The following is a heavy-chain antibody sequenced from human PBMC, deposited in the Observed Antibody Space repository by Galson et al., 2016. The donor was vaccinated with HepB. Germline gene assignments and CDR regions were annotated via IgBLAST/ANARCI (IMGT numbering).Heavy chain of an antibody. CDR3: AKAPMGHFYAMDV. V-gene: IGHV3-7*03. D-gene: IGHD3-10*01. CDR2: IKQDGSEE. J-gene: IGHJ6*02. Sequence: SLRLSCAASGFTFSRYWMTWVRQAPGKGLEWVANIKQDGSEEYYVDSVKGRFTVSRDNAKNSLYLQMNSLRAEDTAVYYCAKAPMGHFYAMDVWGQGTTVIVSS. CDR1: GFTFSRYW.